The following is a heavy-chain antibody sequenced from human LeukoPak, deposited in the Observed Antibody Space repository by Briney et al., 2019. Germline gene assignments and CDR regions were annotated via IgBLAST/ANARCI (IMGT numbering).Heavy chain of an antibody. CDR1: GYTFTSYD. Sequence: ASVKVSCKASGYTFTSYDINWVRQATGQGLEWMGWMNPNSSNTGYAQKFQGRVTMTRNTSISTAYMELSSLRSEDTAVYYCARDFRYCSGGSCDIYYMDVWGKGTTVTVSS. CDR3: ARDFRYCSGGSCDIYYMDV. J-gene: IGHJ6*03. D-gene: IGHD2-15*01. V-gene: IGHV1-8*01. CDR2: MNPNSSNT.